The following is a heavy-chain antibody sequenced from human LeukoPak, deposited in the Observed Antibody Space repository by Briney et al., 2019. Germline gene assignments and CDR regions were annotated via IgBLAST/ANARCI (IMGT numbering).Heavy chain of an antibody. Sequence: GGSLRLSCSASGFNFSAYWMTWVRQAPGKGLEWVANIKDDGSDKYYMESVKGRFTISRDNAKNSLHLQLNSLRAEDTAVYYCAGDFYYYGSGKYFSVDVFDIWGQGTMVTVSS. V-gene: IGHV3-7*01. CDR3: AGDFYYYGSGKYFSVDVFDI. CDR1: GFNFSAYW. D-gene: IGHD3-10*01. J-gene: IGHJ3*02. CDR2: IKDDGSDK.